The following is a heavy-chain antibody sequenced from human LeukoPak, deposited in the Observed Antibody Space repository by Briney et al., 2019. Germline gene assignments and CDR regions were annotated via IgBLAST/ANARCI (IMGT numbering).Heavy chain of an antibody. Sequence: SETLSLTCAVYGGSFSGYYWSWIRQPPGKGLEWIGEINHSGSTNYNPSLKSRVTISVDTSKNQFPLKLSSVTAADTAVYYCASLGYCSSTSCYRDYYMDVWGKGTTVTVSS. D-gene: IGHD2-2*02. V-gene: IGHV4-34*01. J-gene: IGHJ6*03. CDR1: GGSFSGYY. CDR3: ASLGYCSSTSCYRDYYMDV. CDR2: INHSGST.